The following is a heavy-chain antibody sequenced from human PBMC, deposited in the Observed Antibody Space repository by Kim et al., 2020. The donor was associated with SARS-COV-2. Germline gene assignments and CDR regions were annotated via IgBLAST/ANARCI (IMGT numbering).Heavy chain of an antibody. J-gene: IGHJ4*02. CDR1: GFTFSIYT. CDR3: SRDITSDWFSFHY. Sequence: GGSLRLSCAASGFTFSIYTMSWVRQAPGKGLEWVSSISSADGVTTYYAYPAKGRFTISRDNSKNTLLLQMNSLRSEDTAVYYCSRDITSDWFSFHYCGLG. V-gene: IGHV3-23*01. D-gene: IGHD3-9*01. CDR2: ISSADGVTT.